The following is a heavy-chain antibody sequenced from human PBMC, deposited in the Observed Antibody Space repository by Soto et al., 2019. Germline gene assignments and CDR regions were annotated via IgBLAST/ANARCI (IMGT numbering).Heavy chain of an antibody. CDR1: VASISYGGFS. CDR3: ARGGGYDSFDY. D-gene: IGHD5-12*01. CDR2: ISHLEST. V-gene: IGHV4-30-2*06. J-gene: IGHJ4*02. Sequence: PSESLSVTCTVSVASISYGGFSWSWIRQSPGKGLEWIGYISHLESTYFHPSFKSRLTMSIDRTRNQFSLKLSSVTAADMAVYYCARGGGYDSFDYWGQGVLVTVSS.